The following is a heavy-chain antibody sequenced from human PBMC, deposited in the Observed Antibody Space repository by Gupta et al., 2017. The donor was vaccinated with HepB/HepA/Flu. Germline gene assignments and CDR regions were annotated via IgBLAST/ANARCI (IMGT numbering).Heavy chain of an antibody. V-gene: IGHV1-8*01. D-gene: IGHD3-10*01. CDR3: ARGLTWFGDALDS. CDR2: MNPHSGNT. J-gene: IGHJ3*02. Sequence: QAQLMQSGAEVKKPGASVKVSCKASRYTFTSYEINWVRQAPGQGLEWMGWMNPHSGNTGYSQKFQGRVTMTRNTDISTAYMELTSLRSDDTAVYFCARGLTWFGDALDSWGQGTMVTVSS. CDR1: RYTFTSYE.